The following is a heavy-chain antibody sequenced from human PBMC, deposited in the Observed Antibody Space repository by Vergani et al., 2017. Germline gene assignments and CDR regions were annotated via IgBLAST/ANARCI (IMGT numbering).Heavy chain of an antibody. CDR2: IYYCGST. Sequence: QVQLQESGPGLVKPSETLSLTCTVSGGSISSYYWSWLRKPPGKGLEWIGYIYYCGSTNYNPSLRSRAIMSVDASKKQFSLKLTSVTAADTAVYYCARDGGEYDKDALDVWGQGTKVAVTS. CDR3: ARDGGEYDKDALDV. CDR1: GGSISSYY. D-gene: IGHD2-21*01. J-gene: IGHJ3*01. V-gene: IGHV4-59*12.